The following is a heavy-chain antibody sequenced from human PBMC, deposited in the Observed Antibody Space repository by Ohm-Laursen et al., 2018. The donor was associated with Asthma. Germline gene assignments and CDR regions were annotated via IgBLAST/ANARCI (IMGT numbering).Heavy chain of an antibody. CDR2: ISSSGSSI. V-gene: IGHV3-21*04. Sequence: GSLRLSCSASGFSFSSYSMNWVRQAPGKGLEWVSFISSSGSSIYYADSVKGRFTISRDNSKNTIYLQMNSLRAEDTAVYYCAISLTTPGAFDIWGQGTMITVSS. CDR1: GFSFSSYS. J-gene: IGHJ3*02. D-gene: IGHD1/OR15-1a*01. CDR3: AISLTTPGAFDI.